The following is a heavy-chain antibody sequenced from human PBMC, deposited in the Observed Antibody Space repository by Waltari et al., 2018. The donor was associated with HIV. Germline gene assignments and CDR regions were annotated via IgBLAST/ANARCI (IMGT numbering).Heavy chain of an antibody. Sequence: QVQLVQSGAEVKKPGSSVKVSCKASGGTFSSYAISWVRQAPGQGLEWMGGIIPIFGTANYAQKFQGRVTITADESTSTAYMELSSLRSEDTAVYYCARDELGIAAAGGYYYYGMDVWGQGTTVTVSS. V-gene: IGHV1-69*01. J-gene: IGHJ6*02. D-gene: IGHD6-13*01. CDR3: ARDELGIAAAGGYYYYGMDV. CDR1: GGTFSSYA. CDR2: IIPIFGTA.